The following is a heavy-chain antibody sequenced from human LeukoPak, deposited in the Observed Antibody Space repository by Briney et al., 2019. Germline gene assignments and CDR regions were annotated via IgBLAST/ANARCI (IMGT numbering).Heavy chain of an antibody. CDR1: GYTFTGYY. J-gene: IGHJ4*02. D-gene: IGHD6-13*01. CDR2: INPNTGGT. Sequence: ASVKVSCKASGYTFTGYYVHWVRQAPGQGLEWMGWINPNTGGTNYAQKFQGRVTMTKDTSTNAAYMELNKLTSDDTAMYYCAKVRDRLSSFYPAAWGQGTLVTVSS. CDR3: AKVRDRLSSFYPAA. V-gene: IGHV1-2*02.